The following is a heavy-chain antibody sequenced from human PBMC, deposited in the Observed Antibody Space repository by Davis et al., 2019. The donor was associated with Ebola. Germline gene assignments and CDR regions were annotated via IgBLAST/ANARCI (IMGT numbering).Heavy chain of an antibody. CDR1: GYTFTSYD. CDR3: ARFTNWGSQYYYYYMDV. V-gene: IGHV1-8*01. J-gene: IGHJ6*03. Sequence: ASVKVSCKASGYTFTSYDINWVRQATGQGLEWVGWMNPNSGSTGYAQKFQGRVTITRNTSISTAYMELSSLRSEDTAVFYCARFTNWGSQYYYYYMDVWGKGTTVTVSS. D-gene: IGHD7-27*01. CDR2: MNPNSGST.